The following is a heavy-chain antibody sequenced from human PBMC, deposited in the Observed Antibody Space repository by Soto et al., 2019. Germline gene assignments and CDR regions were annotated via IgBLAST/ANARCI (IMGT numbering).Heavy chain of an antibody. Sequence: PSETLSLTCDFYGWSFSGYIWTLIRQTPGKGLQWIGQINHSGSANYNPSLKSRVTISVHTSKSQFSLELSSVTAADTAVYYCAGVLLWFGELTPLAADYWGQGTLVTVSS. CDR3: AGVLLWFGELTPLAADY. D-gene: IGHD3-10*01. J-gene: IGHJ4*02. CDR1: GWSFSGYI. V-gene: IGHV4-34*01. CDR2: INHSGSA.